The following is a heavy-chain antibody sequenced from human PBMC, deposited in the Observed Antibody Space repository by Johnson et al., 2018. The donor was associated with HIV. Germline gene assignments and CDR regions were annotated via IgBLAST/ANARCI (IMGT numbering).Heavy chain of an antibody. CDR1: RYIFRNYW. V-gene: IGHV3-74*03. D-gene: IGHD6-19*01. Sequence: VQLLESGGGLVQPGAYLRLSSAGSRYIFRNYWMHWVRQAPGKGLVWVARLYSDGRDTAYAVSDKGRFTISRDNAKKTLYLQMNSLRAEDTAVYYCARKQWLEIPSDAFDVWGQGTMVTVSS. CDR2: LYSDGRDT. CDR3: ARKQWLEIPSDAFDV. J-gene: IGHJ3*01.